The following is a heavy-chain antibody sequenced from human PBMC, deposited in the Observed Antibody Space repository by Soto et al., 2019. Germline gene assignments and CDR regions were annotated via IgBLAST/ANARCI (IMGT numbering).Heavy chain of an antibody. V-gene: IGHV3-33*01. CDR3: ARGESSGYYTQGFDY. CDR2: IWYDGSNK. CDR1: GFTFSSYG. J-gene: IGHJ4*02. D-gene: IGHD3-22*01. Sequence: QVQLVESGGGVVQPGRSLRLSCAASGFTFSSYGMHWVRQAPGKGLEWVAVIWYDGSNKYYADSVKGRFTISRDNSKNTLYLQMNSLRAEDTAVYYCARGESSGYYTQGFDYWGQGTLVTVSS.